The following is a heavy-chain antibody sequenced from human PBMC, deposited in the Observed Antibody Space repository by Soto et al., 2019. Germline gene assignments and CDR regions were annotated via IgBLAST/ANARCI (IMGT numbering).Heavy chain of an antibody. J-gene: IGHJ5*02. Sequence: SETLSLTCAVYGGSFSGYYWSWIRQPPGKGLEWIGEINHSGSTNYNPSLKSRVTISVDTSKNQFSLYLQMNSLRAEDTAVYYCARAYYYDSSGYLNWFDPWGQGTLVTVSS. CDR2: INHSGST. V-gene: IGHV4-34*01. D-gene: IGHD3-22*01. CDR3: ARAYYYDSSGYLNWFDP. CDR1: GGSFSGYY.